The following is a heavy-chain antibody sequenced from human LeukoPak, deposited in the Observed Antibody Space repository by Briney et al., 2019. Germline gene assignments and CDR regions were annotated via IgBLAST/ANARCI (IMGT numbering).Heavy chain of an antibody. Sequence: ASVKVSCKASGYTFTSYYMHWVRQAPGQGLEWMGIITPSGDSTSYAQKFQGRVTMTTDMSTSTVYMELSRLRSDDTAVYYCARDGYNSDFDYWGQGTLVTVSS. J-gene: IGHJ4*02. CDR3: ARDGYNSDFDY. D-gene: IGHD5-24*01. CDR2: ITPSGDST. CDR1: GYTFTSYY. V-gene: IGHV1-46*01.